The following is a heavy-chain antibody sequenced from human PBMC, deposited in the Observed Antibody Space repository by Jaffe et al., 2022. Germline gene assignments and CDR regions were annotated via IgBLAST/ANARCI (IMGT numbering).Heavy chain of an antibody. D-gene: IGHD2-2*01. J-gene: IGHJ4*02. V-gene: IGHV3-53*04. CDR2: TYSGGAT. CDR3: ASRPLSTPYCTRTSCPLDF. Sequence: EVQLVESGGGLVQPGGSLRLSCTASGFSVSSNYVSWVRQAPGKGLEWVSVTYSGGATDYADSAKGRFTISRHNSKNTVYLQMNSLRPEDTAVYYCASRPLSTPYCTRTSCPLDFWGQGTLVTVSS. CDR1: GFSVSSNY.